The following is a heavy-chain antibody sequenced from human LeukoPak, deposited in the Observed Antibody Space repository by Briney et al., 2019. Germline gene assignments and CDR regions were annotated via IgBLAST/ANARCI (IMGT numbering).Heavy chain of an antibody. CDR3: AKRRGLELLYYYSMDV. CDR1: GFTFSSYA. J-gene: IGHJ6*03. Sequence: GGSLRLSCAASGFTFSSYAMSWVRQAPGKGLEWVSASCSGGSTYYADSVKGRFTISRDNSKNTLYLQMNSLRAEDTAVYYCAKRRGLELLYYYSMDVWGKGTTVTVSS. CDR2: SCSGGST. D-gene: IGHD1-7*01. V-gene: IGHV3-23*01.